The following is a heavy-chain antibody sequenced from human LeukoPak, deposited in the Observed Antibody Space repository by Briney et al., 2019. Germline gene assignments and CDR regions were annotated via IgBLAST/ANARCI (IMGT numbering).Heavy chain of an antibody. V-gene: IGHV1-18*01. Sequence: GASVKVSCKASGYTFTSYGISWVRQAPGQGLEWMGGISAYNGNTNYAQKLQGRVTMTTDTSTSTAYMELRSLRSDDTAVYYCARKSSSWSLYYYYGMDVWGQGTTVTVSS. J-gene: IGHJ6*02. CDR2: ISAYNGNT. D-gene: IGHD6-13*01. CDR1: GYTFTSYG. CDR3: ARKSSSWSLYYYYGMDV.